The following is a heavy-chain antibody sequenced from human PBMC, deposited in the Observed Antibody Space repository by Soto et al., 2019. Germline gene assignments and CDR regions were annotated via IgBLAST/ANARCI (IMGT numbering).Heavy chain of an antibody. CDR1: GGSISSSNW. J-gene: IGHJ4*02. D-gene: IGHD6-13*01. CDR3: ARWTVIAAAGPHYFDY. V-gene: IGHV4-4*02. CDR2: IYHSGST. Sequence: QVQLQESGPGLVKPSGTLSLTCAVSGGSISSSNWWSWVRQPPGKGLEWIGEIYHSGSTNYNPSLKSRVTIPVDKSKNQFSLKLSSVTAADTAVYYCARWTVIAAAGPHYFDYWGQGTLVTVSS.